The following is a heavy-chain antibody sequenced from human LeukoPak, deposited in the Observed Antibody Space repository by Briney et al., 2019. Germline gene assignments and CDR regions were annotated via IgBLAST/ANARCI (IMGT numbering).Heavy chain of an antibody. V-gene: IGHV1-46*01. J-gene: IGHJ4*02. Sequence: ASVKVSCKASGYTFTGYYMHWVRQAPGQGLEWMGIINPSGGSTSYAQKFQGRVTMTRDTSTSTVYMELSSLRSEGTAVYYCARDGDYDILTGTYYFDYWGQGTLVTVSS. CDR1: GYTFTGYY. D-gene: IGHD3-9*01. CDR3: ARDGDYDILTGTYYFDY. CDR2: INPSGGST.